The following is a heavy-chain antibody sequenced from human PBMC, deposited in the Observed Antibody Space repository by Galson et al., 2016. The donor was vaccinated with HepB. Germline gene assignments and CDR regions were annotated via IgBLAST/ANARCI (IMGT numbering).Heavy chain of an antibody. D-gene: IGHD3-9*01. Sequence: SLRLSCAASGFRFSDYNMNWVRQAPGRGLEWVAYISASSGTIYYADSVKGRFTISRDNSENTLYLQMHSLRAEDTAAYYCARDEDDPSYTIDFWGRGTLVTVSS. V-gene: IGHV3-48*01. J-gene: IGHJ2*01. CDR1: GFRFSDYN. CDR2: ISASSGTI. CDR3: ARDEDDPSYTIDF.